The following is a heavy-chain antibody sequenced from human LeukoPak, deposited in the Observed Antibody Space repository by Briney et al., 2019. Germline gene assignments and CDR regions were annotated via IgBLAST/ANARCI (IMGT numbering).Heavy chain of an antibody. V-gene: IGHV1-2*02. CDR2: INPNSGGT. Sequence: RASVKVSCKASGYTFTGYYMHWVQQAPGQGLEWMGWINPNSGGTNYAQKFQGRVAMTRDTSISTAYMELSRLRSDDTAVYYCARVRKTRPNPLFDPWGQGTLVTVSS. CDR1: GYTFTGYY. J-gene: IGHJ5*02. CDR3: ARVRKTRPNPLFDP.